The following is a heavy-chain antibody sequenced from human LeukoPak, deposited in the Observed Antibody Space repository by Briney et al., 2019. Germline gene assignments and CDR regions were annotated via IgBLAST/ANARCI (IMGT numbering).Heavy chain of an antibody. Sequence: GGSLRLSRAASGFTFSSYAMSWVRQAPGKGLEWVSTISGSGGSTNYSDSVKGRFTISRDNSKNTLYLQMNSLRAEDTAVYYCAKAGPRKDYEVDYWGQGTLVTVSS. CDR3: AKAGPRKDYEVDY. CDR2: ISGSGGST. D-gene: IGHD4-17*01. V-gene: IGHV3-23*01. J-gene: IGHJ4*02. CDR1: GFTFSSYA.